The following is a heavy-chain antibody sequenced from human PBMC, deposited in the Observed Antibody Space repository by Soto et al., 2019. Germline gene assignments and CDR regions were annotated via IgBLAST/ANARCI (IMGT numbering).Heavy chain of an antibody. J-gene: IGHJ3*02. V-gene: IGHV1-18*01. CDR3: ARGSTGVRYFDWSGDDAFDI. Sequence: QVQLVQSGAEVKKPGASVKVSYKASGYTFTSYGISWVRQAPGQGLEWMGWISAYNGNTNYAQKLQGRVTMTTDTSPSTAYMELRSLRSDDTAVYYCARGSTGVRYFDWSGDDAFDIWGQGTMVTVSS. D-gene: IGHD3-9*01. CDR2: ISAYNGNT. CDR1: GYTFTSYG.